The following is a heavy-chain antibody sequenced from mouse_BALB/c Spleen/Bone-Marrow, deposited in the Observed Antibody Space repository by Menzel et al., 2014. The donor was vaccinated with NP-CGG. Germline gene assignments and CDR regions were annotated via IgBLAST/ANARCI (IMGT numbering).Heavy chain of an antibody. V-gene: IGHV1S81*02. CDR1: GYTFTSYW. D-gene: IGHD2-3*01. CDR3: ARDGYY. CDR2: INPSNGRT. J-gene: IGHJ3*01. Sequence: VQLQQSGAELVKPGASVKLSCKASGYTFTSYWMHWVKQRPGQGLEWIGEINPSNGRTNYNEKFKSKATLTVDKPSSTAYMRLSGLTSEDAAVYYCARDGYYWGQGALVTVSA.